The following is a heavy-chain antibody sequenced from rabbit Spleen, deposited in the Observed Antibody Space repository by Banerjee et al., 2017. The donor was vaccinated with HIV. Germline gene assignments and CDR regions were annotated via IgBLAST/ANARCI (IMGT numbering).Heavy chain of an antibody. J-gene: IGHJ6*01. CDR3: ARDLAIGGAGISYGMDL. V-gene: IGHV1S40*01. CDR1: GVSFSSSSY. Sequence: QSLEESGGDLVKPGASLTLTCTASGVSFSSSSYMCWVRQAPGKGLEWVACIYTGSSGSAYYASWAKGRFTISKTSSSTVDLKMTSLTAADTATYFCARDLAIGGAGISYGMDLWGPGTLVTVS. CDR2: IYTGSSGSA. D-gene: IGHD4-2*01.